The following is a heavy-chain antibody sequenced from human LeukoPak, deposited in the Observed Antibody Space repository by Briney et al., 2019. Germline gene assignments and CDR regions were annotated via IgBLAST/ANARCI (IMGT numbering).Heavy chain of an antibody. CDR3: ARMGDIQLWPDRGYYFDY. CDR2: INTNTGNP. Sequence: ASVKVSCKASGYTFTSYAMNWVRQAPGQGLEWMGWINTNTGNPTYAQGFTGRFVFSLDTSVSTAYLQISSLKAEDTAVYYCARMGDIQLWPDRGYYFDYWGQGTLVTVSS. V-gene: IGHV7-4-1*02. D-gene: IGHD5-18*01. CDR1: GYTFTSYA. J-gene: IGHJ4*02.